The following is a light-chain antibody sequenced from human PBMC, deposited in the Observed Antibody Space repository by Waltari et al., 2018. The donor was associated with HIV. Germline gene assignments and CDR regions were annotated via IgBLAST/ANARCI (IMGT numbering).Light chain of an antibody. J-gene: IGLJ3*02. V-gene: IGLV4-69*02. CDR1: GGHSRYA. Sequence: QLILTQSPSASASLGASVRLTCTLRGGHSRYATAWPQLQPEKGPRYLMKLNSDGSHTKGDGIPDRFSGSSSGTERFLTISSLQSDDEADYYCQTWDTGPWVFGGGTKLTVL. CDR2: LNSDGSH. CDR3: QTWDTGPWV.